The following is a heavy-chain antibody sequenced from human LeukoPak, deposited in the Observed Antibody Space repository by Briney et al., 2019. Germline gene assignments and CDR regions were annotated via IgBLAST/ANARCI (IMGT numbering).Heavy chain of an antibody. Sequence: GGSLRLSCSASGFTFSSSAMHWVRQAPGKGPEYVSTITSSGGSTHYADSVKGRFTISRENSKNTLNLQMSSLRAEDTAVYYWVKDVRGYYSLDYWGQGTLFTVSS. CDR2: ITSSGGST. CDR3: VKDVRGYYSLDY. D-gene: IGHD3-3*01. V-gene: IGHV3-64D*06. J-gene: IGHJ4*02. CDR1: GFTFSSSA.